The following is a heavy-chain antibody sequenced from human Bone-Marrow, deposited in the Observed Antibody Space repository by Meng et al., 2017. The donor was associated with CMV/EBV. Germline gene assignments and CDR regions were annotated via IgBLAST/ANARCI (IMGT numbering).Heavy chain of an antibody. CDR3: ARDYKYYYGSGSFLPHSY. CDR2: ISAYNGNT. CDR1: GYTFTSYG. Sequence: ASVKVSCKASGYTFTSYGISWVRQAPGQGLEWMGWISAYNGNTNYAQKLQGRVTMTTDTSTSTAYMELRTLRSDDTAVYYCARDYKYYYGSGSFLPHSYWGQGTLVTVSS. D-gene: IGHD3-10*01. V-gene: IGHV1-18*01. J-gene: IGHJ4*02.